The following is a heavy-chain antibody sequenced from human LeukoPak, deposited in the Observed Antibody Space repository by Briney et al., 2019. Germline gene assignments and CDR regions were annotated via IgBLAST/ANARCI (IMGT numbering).Heavy chain of an antibody. CDR2: ISGSGGST. J-gene: IGHJ4*02. V-gene: IGHV3-23*01. Sequence: GGSLRLSCAASGFTFSSYAMSWVRQAPGKGLGRVSAISGSGGSTYYADSVKGRFTISRDNSKNTLYLQMNSLRAEDTAVYYCAKAVVGATYSDYWGQGTLVTVSS. D-gene: IGHD1-26*01. CDR3: AKAVVGATYSDY. CDR1: GFTFSSYA.